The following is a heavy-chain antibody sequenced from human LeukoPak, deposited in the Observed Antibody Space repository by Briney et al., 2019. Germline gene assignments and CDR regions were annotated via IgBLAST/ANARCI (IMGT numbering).Heavy chain of an antibody. CDR2: ISYSGST. V-gene: IGHV4-59*08. CDR3: ARHGGGWFDP. D-gene: IGHD3-16*01. Sequence: SETLSLTCTVAGASISSYYWSWIRQPPGKGLEWIGYISYSGSTHYNPSLKSRVTISVDTSKNQFSLKLSSVTAADTAVYYCARHGGGWFDPWGQGTLVTVSS. CDR1: GASISSYY. J-gene: IGHJ5*02.